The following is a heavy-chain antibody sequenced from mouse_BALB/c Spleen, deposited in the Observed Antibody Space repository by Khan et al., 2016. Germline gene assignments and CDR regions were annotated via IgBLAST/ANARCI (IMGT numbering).Heavy chain of an antibody. CDR2: INPSSGYT. Sequence: VQLLESGAELARPASSGQMCCKASGYTFTIYTLNLVQQWPGQGLEWIGYINPSSGYTNYNQKFKDKATLTADKSSSTAYMQLSSLTSENTAGYYRARSRRTGGNQRFDYGGQGTNHTVTS. CDR1: GYTFTIYT. J-gene: IGHJ2*01. D-gene: IGHD4-1*01. CDR3: ARSRRTGGNQRFDY. V-gene: IGHV1-4*01.